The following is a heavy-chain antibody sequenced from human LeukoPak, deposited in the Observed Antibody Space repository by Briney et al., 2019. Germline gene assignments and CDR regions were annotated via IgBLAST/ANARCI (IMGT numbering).Heavy chain of an antibody. V-gene: IGHV3-23*01. D-gene: IGHD1-26*01. CDR3: AKDVELFMS. CDR2: LSHGGTRT. CDR1: GFTFRNFA. J-gene: IGHJ5*02. Sequence: GGSLRLSCAASGFTFRNFAMSWVRQAPGKGLEWVSGLSHGGTRTFYAASVKGRFTISRDDSNSTLFLQMDNLRVEDTATYYCAKDVELFMSWGQGTLVIVSS.